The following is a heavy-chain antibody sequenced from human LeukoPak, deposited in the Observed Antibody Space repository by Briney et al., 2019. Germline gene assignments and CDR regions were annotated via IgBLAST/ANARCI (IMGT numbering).Heavy chain of an antibody. D-gene: IGHD1-26*01. CDR3: ARAMGATAGFYFDY. CDR1: GGSISSYY. CDR2: IYYSGST. Sequence: PSETLSLTCTVSGGSISSYYWSWIRQPPGKGLEWIGYIYYSGSTNYNPSLKSRVTISVDTPKNQFSLKLSSVTAADTAVYYCARAMGATAGFYFDYWGQGTLVTVSA. V-gene: IGHV4-59*01. J-gene: IGHJ4*02.